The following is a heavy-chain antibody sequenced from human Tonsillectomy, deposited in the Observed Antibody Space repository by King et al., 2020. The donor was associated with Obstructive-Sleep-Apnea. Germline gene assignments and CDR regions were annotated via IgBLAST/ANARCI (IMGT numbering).Heavy chain of an antibody. CDR1: GGSISSGDYY. CDR2: IYYSGST. Sequence: LPLQESGPGLVKPSQTLSLTCTVSGGSISSGDYYWSWIRQPPGKGLEWIGYIYYSGSTYYNPSLKSRVTISVDTSKNQFSLKLSSVTAADTAVYYCARDLIDDSSGYYFPDAFDIWGQGTMVTVSS. V-gene: IGHV4-30-4*01. CDR3: ARDLIDDSSGYYFPDAFDI. J-gene: IGHJ3*02. D-gene: IGHD3-22*01.